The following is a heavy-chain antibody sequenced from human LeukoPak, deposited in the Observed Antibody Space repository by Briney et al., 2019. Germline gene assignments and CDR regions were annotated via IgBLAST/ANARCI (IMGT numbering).Heavy chain of an antibody. V-gene: IGHV3-30-3*01. CDR2: ISSDGTNK. CDR1: GFTFSSYT. D-gene: IGHD2-21*02. J-gene: IGHJ4*02. CDR3: ARGAYEIVVVTAPTY. Sequence: GGSLRLSCAASGFTFSSYTIHWVRQAPGKGLEWVAVISSDGTNKYYADSVKGRFTTSRDNSKNTLYLQMSSLRAEDTAVYYCARGAYEIVVVTAPTYWGQGTLVTVSS.